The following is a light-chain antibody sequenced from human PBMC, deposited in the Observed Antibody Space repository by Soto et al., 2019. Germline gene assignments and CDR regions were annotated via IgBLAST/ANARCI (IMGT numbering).Light chain of an antibody. V-gene: IGKV1-17*01. CDR3: LQHNSYPYT. CDR2: AAS. CDR1: QGIRNG. J-gene: IGKJ2*01. Sequence: DIQMTQSPSSLSASVGDRVTITCRASQGIRNGLGWYQQKPGKAPKRLIYAASSLESGVPSRFSGSGSGTEFTLTISSLQPEDFATYSVLQHNSYPYTFGQGTKLEIK.